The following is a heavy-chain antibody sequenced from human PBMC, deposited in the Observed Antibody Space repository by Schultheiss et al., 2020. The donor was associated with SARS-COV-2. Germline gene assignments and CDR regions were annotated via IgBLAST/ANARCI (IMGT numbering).Heavy chain of an antibody. CDR2: IYPGDSET. J-gene: IGHJ6*02. V-gene: IGHV5-51*01. CDR1: GYSFISHW. Sequence: GGSLRLSCKGSGYSFISHWIGWVRQMPGKGLEWMGIIYPGDSETRYNPSFQGQVTISADKSITTAYLQWGSLKASDTATYYCARHVLWVARRLDEGMDVWGQGTTVTVSS. D-gene: IGHD3-16*01. CDR3: ARHVLWVARRLDEGMDV.